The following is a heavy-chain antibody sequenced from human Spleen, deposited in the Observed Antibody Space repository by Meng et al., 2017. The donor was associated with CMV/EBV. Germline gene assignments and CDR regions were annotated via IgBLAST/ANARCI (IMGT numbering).Heavy chain of an antibody. CDR3: ARGGIGGSDV. CDR1: GGSFSGHF. V-gene: IGHV4-34*01. CDR2: INHSGST. J-gene: IGHJ6*02. Sequence: SETLSLTCAAYGGSFSGHFWNWIRQPPGKGLAWIGEINHSGSTNYNPSLKSRGTMSVDTSKKTFSLKLTSVTAADTAVYYCARGGIGGSDVWGQGTRVTVSS.